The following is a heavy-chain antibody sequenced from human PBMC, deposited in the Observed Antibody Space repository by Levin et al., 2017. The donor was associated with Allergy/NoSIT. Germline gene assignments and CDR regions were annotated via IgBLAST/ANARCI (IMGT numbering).Heavy chain of an antibody. V-gene: IGHV3-9*01. Sequence: GGSLRLSCAASGFTFDDYAMHWVRQAPGKGLEWVSGISWNSGSIGYADSVKGRFTISRDNAKNSLYLQMNSLRAEDTALYYCAKGSRGVYAMHWFDPWGQGTLVTVSS. D-gene: IGHD2-8*01. CDR2: ISWNSGSI. J-gene: IGHJ5*02. CDR1: GFTFDDYA. CDR3: AKGSRGVYAMHWFDP.